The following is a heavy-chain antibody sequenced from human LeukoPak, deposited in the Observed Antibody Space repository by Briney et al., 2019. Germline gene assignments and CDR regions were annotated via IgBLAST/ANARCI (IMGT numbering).Heavy chain of an antibody. CDR3: SRGVRECGYSFCYGSYYFDG. D-gene: IGHD5-18*01. CDR1: GYTFTSYG. Sequence: ASVKVSCKASGYTFTSYGISWVRQAPGQGLEWMGWISAYNGNTNYAQKLQGRVTMTTDTSTSTAYMELRRLRSDDTAVYYWSRGVRECGYSFCYGSYYFDGWGQGTLVTVPA. V-gene: IGHV1-18*01. CDR2: ISAYNGNT. J-gene: IGHJ4*02.